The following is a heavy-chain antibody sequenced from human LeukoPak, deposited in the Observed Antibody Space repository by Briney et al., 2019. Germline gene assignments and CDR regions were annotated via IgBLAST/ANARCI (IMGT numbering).Heavy chain of an antibody. V-gene: IGHV1-69-2*01. CDR3: ATDHTIFGVVITNMDDY. Sequence: ATVKISCKVSGYTFTYYYMHWVQQAPGKGLEWMGLVDPEDGETIYAEKFQGRVTITADTSTDTAYMELSSLRSEDTAVYYCATDHTIFGVVITNMDDYWGQGTLVTVSS. J-gene: IGHJ4*02. D-gene: IGHD3-3*01. CDR1: GYTFTYYY. CDR2: VDPEDGET.